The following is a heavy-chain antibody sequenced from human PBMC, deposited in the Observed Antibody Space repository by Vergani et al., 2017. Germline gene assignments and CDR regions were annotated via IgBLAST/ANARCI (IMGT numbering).Heavy chain of an antibody. Sequence: QVQLVQSGAEVKKPGVSVKVSCKASGYTFTNYAMHCVRQAPGQRLEWMGWINAGNGNTKYSQKFQGRVTITRDTSASTAYMELSSLRSEDTAVYYCARGALKRTWFDPWGQGTLVTVSS. V-gene: IGHV1-3*01. CDR2: INAGNGNT. CDR3: ARGALKRTWFDP. D-gene: IGHD1-26*01. CDR1: GYTFTNYA. J-gene: IGHJ5*02.